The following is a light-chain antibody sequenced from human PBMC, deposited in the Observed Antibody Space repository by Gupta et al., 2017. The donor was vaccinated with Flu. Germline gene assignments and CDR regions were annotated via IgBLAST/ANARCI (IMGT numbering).Light chain of an antibody. CDR3: RSYTGITNLV. CDR2: ENK. CDR1: NTDLHAYNY. Sequence: QPPLPQPACVASSPGPSITLPCTGTNTDLHAYNYVSWYQRYPSDATKVMIYENKGRSSGVSDCFAATNAGNTALGTSGGLQTEDEADYYCRSYTGITNLVFGGGTKLTVL. J-gene: IGLJ2*01. V-gene: IGLV2-14*01.